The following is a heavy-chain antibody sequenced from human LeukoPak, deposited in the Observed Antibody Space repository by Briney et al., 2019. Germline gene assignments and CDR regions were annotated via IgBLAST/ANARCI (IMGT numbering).Heavy chain of an antibody. J-gene: IGHJ4*02. V-gene: IGHV3-23*01. Sequence: PGRSLRLSCAASGFTFSSYAMSWVRQAPGKGLEWVSAISESGGSTYYADSVEGRFTISRDNSKNTLFLQMNSLRAEDTAVYFCAKVLRFLEWYYFDYWGQGTLVTVSS. CDR1: GFTFSSYA. D-gene: IGHD3-3*01. CDR2: ISESGGST. CDR3: AKVLRFLEWYYFDY.